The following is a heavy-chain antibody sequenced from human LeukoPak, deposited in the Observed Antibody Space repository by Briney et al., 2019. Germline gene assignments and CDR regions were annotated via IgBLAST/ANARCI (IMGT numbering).Heavy chain of an antibody. V-gene: IGHV1-8*03. D-gene: IGHD2-8*01. CDR3: ATSLFCSNGVCYTGGYYFDY. CDR1: GYSFTSYD. J-gene: IGHJ4*02. Sequence: ASVKVSCKASGYSFTSYDVTWVRQAPGQGLEWMGWMNPNSGNTAYAQKFQGRVTITSDTSITTAYMELSSLGSEDTAVYYCATSLFCSNGVCYTGGYYFDYWGQGTLVTVSS. CDR2: MNPNSGNT.